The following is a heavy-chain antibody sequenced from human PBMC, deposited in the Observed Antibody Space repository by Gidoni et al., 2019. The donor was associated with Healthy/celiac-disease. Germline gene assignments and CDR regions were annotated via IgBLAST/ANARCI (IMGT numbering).Heavy chain of an antibody. V-gene: IGHV3-23*01. Sequence: EVQLLESGGGLVQPGGSLRLSCAASGFTFSSYALSWVRQAPGKGLEWVSAISGSGGSTYYADSVKGRFTISRDNSKNTLYLQMNSLRAEDTAVYYCAKGLRGSGSYYNVGLALDAKNDYWGQGTLVTVSS. CDR2: ISGSGGST. CDR1: GFTFSSYA. D-gene: IGHD3-10*01. J-gene: IGHJ4*02. CDR3: AKGLRGSGSYYNVGLALDAKNDY.